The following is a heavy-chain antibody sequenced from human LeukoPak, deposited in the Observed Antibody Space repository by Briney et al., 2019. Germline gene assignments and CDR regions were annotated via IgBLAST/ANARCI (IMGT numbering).Heavy chain of an antibody. Sequence: PSETLSLTCTVSGGSISSGGYYWSWIRQHPGKGLEWIGYIYYSGSTCYNPSLKSRVTISVDTSKNQFSLKLSSVTAADTAVYYCARTYGSGSYYQDYWGQGTLVTVSS. J-gene: IGHJ4*02. V-gene: IGHV4-31*03. CDR3: ARTYGSGSYYQDY. CDR1: GGSISSGGYY. CDR2: IYYSGST. D-gene: IGHD3-10*01.